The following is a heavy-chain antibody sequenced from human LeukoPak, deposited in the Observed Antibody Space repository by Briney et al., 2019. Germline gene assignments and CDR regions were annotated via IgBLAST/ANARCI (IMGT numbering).Heavy chain of an antibody. J-gene: IGHJ5*02. CDR2: INHSGST. CDR1: GYSISSGYY. V-gene: IGHV4-38-2*02. D-gene: IGHD1-26*01. Sequence: SETLSLTCTVSGYSISSGYYWGWIRQPPGKGLEWIGEINHSGSTNYNPSLKSRVTISVDTSKNQFSLKLSSVTAADTAVYCCARGRGGSYYSWFDPWGQGTLVTVSS. CDR3: ARGRGGSYYSWFDP.